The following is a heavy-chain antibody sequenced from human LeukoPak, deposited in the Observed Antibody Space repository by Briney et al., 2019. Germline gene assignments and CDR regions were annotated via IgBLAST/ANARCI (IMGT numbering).Heavy chain of an antibody. J-gene: IGHJ4*02. CDR3: AKISGLRDYYFDY. CDR1: GFTFSSYA. D-gene: IGHD5-12*01. V-gene: IGHV3-23*01. Sequence: PGGSLRLSCAASGFTFSSYAMHWVRQAPGKGLEWVSTISGSGGSTYYAASVKGRFTISRDNSRNTLYLQMSSLRAEDTAIYFCAKISGLRDYYFDYWGQGTLVTVSS. CDR2: ISGSGGST.